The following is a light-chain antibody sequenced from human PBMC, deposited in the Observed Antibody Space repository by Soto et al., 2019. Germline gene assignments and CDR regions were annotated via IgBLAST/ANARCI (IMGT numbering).Light chain of an antibody. Sequence: EIVMTQSPATLSVSPGERATLSCRASQSVSNNLAWYQKKPGQAPRLLIYGASTRATGIPARLSGSGSGTEFTLYSSSLQSEDFALYYCQQYNNWWTFGQGTRVDIK. CDR2: GAS. V-gene: IGKV3-15*01. CDR1: QSVSNN. CDR3: QQYNNWWT. J-gene: IGKJ1*01.